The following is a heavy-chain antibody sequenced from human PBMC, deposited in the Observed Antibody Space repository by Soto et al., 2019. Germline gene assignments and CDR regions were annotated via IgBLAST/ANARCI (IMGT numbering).Heavy chain of an antibody. CDR2: INHSGST. D-gene: IGHD4-17*01. CDR3: ARGTTVTTLPFDY. Sequence: SETLSLTCAFYGGSFSGYYWSLIRQPPGKGLEWIGEINHSGSTNYNPSLKSRVTISVDTSKNQFSLKLSSVTAADTAVYYCARGTTVTTLPFDYWGQGTLVTVSS. J-gene: IGHJ4*02. CDR1: GGSFSGYY. V-gene: IGHV4-34*01.